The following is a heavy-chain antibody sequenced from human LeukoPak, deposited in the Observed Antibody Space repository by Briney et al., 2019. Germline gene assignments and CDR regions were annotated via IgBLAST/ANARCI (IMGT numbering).Heavy chain of an antibody. Sequence: PGRSLRLSCAASGFTFSSYGMHWVRQAPGKGLEWVAVIWYDGSNKYYADSVKGRFTISRDNSKNTLYLQMNSLRAEDTAVYYCAKALWGGGLYSSNPIDYWGQGTLVTVSS. J-gene: IGHJ4*02. CDR2: IWYDGSNK. D-gene: IGHD6-13*01. CDR1: GFTFSSYG. CDR3: AKALWGGGLYSSNPIDY. V-gene: IGHV3-33*06.